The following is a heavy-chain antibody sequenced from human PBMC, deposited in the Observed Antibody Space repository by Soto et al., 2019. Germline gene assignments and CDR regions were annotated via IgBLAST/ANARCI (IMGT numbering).Heavy chain of an antibody. J-gene: IGHJ6*02. V-gene: IGHV1-69*13. CDR1: GGTFSSYA. Sequence: SVRVSCKASGGTFSSYAISWVRHAPGQGLEWMGGIIPIFGTANYAQKFQGRVTITADESTSTAYMELSSLRSEDTAVYYCARDRLPYYYDSSGYYAPNLYYYGMDVWGQGTTVTVSS. CDR3: ARDRLPYYYDSSGYYAPNLYYYGMDV. CDR2: IIPIFGTA. D-gene: IGHD3-22*01.